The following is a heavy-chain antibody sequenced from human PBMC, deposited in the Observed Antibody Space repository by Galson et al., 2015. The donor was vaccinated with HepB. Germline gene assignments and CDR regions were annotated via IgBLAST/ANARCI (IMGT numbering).Heavy chain of an antibody. D-gene: IGHD3-3*01. CDR1: GFTFSSYS. V-gene: IGHV3-21*05. Sequence: SLRLSCAASGFTFSSYSMNWVRQAPGKGLEWVSYISSSSSYIYYADSVKGRFTISRDNAKNSLYLQMNSLRAEDTAVYYCARVLRFLEWLPTDYWGQGTLVTVSS. CDR3: ARVLRFLEWLPTDY. CDR2: ISSSSSYI. J-gene: IGHJ4*02.